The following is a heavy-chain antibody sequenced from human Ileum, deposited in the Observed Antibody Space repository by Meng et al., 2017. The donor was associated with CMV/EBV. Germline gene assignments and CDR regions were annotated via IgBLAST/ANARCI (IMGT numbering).Heavy chain of an antibody. D-gene: IGHD3-22*01. J-gene: IGHJ3*01. CDR3: SVIITPEGGADGFDV. CDR1: GFTFTNNW. Sequence: GESLKISCAASGFTFTNNWMHWVRQIPGKGLVWVSHTNSDGGNIGYADSVKGRFTISRDNAKNTLYLQMNSLRAEDTALYFCSVIITPEGGADGFDVWGQGTMVTVSS. V-gene: IGHV3-74*01. CDR2: TNSDGGNI.